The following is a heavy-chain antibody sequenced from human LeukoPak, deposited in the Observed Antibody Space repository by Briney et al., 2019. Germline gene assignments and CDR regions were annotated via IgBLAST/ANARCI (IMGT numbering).Heavy chain of an antibody. V-gene: IGHV3-21*04. CDR2: ISSSSSYI. CDR1: GFTFSSYS. CDR3: ARVLSYYYDSSGIGY. J-gene: IGHJ4*02. Sequence: PGGSLRLSCAASGFTFSSYSMNWVRQAPGKGLEWVSSISSSSSYIYYADSVKGRFTISRDNAKNSLYLQMNSLRAEDTAVYYCARVLSYYYDSSGIGYWGQGTLVTVSS. D-gene: IGHD3-22*01.